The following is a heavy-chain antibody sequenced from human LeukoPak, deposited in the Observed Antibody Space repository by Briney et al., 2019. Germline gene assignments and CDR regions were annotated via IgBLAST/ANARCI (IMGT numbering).Heavy chain of an antibody. V-gene: IGHV3-53*01. J-gene: IGHJ6*02. CDR1: GFTVSSNY. Sequence: GGSLRLSCAASGFTVSSNYMSWVRQAPGKGLEWVSVIYSGGSTYCADSVKGRFTISRDNSKNTLYLQMNSLRAEDTAVYYCARDLYYYDSSGYYAPYYYYGMNVWGQGTTVTVSS. CDR3: ARDLYYYDSSGYYAPYYYYGMNV. CDR2: IYSGGST. D-gene: IGHD3-22*01.